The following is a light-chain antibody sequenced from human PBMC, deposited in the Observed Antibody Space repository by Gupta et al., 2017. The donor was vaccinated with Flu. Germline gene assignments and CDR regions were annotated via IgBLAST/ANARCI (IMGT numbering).Light chain of an antibody. V-gene: IGKV4-1*01. CDR3: QQYYSTPLT. Sequence: DIVMTQSPYSLSVSVGERDTITCKSSQSVFYSFNNKTHLAWYQQKPGQPPKLLIYWASTWEAGVPERFSGSGSGKEFTLTISSLQAEDVAAYYCQQYYSTPLTFGQGSKVEIK. CDR1: QSVFYSFNNKTH. J-gene: IGKJ1*01. CDR2: WAS.